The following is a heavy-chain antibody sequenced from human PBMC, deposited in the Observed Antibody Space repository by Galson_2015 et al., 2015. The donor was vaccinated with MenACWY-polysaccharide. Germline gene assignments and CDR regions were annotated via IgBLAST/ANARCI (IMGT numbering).Heavy chain of an antibody. CDR3: ARVDCSGGHCYFAY. J-gene: IGHJ4*02. D-gene: IGHD2-15*01. V-gene: IGHV1-69*02. CDR1: GDSLNSYS. Sequence: SVKVSCKASGDSLNSYSIGWVRQAPGQGLEWMGRIIPFATMENYAQKFQGRVTISADMSANTVYMQLSSLRSDDTAVYFCARVDCSGGHCYFAYWGQGTLVTVSS. CDR2: IIPFATME.